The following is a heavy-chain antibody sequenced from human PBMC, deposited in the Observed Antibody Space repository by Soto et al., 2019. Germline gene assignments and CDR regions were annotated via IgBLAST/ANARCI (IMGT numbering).Heavy chain of an antibody. CDR1: GFPFSSNA. CDR3: AKEAAAGLYFFDY. V-gene: IGHV3-23*01. D-gene: IGHD6-13*01. J-gene: IGHJ4*02. CDR2: ISGSDGST. Sequence: EVQLLESGGGLVQPGGSLRVSCAASGFPFSSNALSWVRLAPGKGLEWVSTISGSDGSTYYADPVKGRFTISRDSSRNTLYPQMNSLRAEDTAVYYCAKEAAAGLYFFDYWGQGTLVTVSS.